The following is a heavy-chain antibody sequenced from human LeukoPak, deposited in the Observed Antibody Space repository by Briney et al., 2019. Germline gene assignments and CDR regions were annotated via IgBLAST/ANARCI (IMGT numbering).Heavy chain of an antibody. J-gene: IGHJ4*02. Sequence: AGGSLRLSCAASGFTFTSYAMTWVRQAPGKGLEWVSGISGNGGSTYYADSVKGRFTISRDNSKKTLYLQMNSLRDEDTAVYYCAKELSYSLYYFDYWGQGTLVTVSS. V-gene: IGHV3-23*01. CDR1: GFTFTSYA. D-gene: IGHD1-26*01. CDR2: ISGNGGST. CDR3: AKELSYSLYYFDY.